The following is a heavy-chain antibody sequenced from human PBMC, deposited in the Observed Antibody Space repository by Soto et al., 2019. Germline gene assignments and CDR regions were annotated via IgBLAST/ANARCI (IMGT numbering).Heavy chain of an antibody. CDR2: IKQDGSEK. CDR1: GFTFSSYW. CDR3: ARDEGGILWFGEVYWFDP. Sequence: GGSLRLSCAASGFTFSSYWMSWVRQAPGKGLEWVANIKQDGSEKYYVDSVKGRFTISRDNAKNSLYLQMNSLRAEDTAVYYCARDEGGILWFGEVYWFDPWGQGTLVTVSS. J-gene: IGHJ5*02. D-gene: IGHD3-10*01. V-gene: IGHV3-7*05.